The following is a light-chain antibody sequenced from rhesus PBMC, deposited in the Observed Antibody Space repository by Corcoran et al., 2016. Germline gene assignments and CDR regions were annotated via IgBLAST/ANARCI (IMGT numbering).Light chain of an antibody. V-gene: IGKV1-22*01. CDR1: QSISSW. Sequence: DIQMTQSPSSLSAPVGDTVTITCRASQSISSWFAWYQQKPGKAPKCLIYKAPTLQSGVPSRFSGSGSGTDFTLTISSLRSEDFATYYCQQYSSSPLTVGGGAKVEIK. J-gene: IGKJ4*01. CDR2: KAP. CDR3: QQYSSSPLT.